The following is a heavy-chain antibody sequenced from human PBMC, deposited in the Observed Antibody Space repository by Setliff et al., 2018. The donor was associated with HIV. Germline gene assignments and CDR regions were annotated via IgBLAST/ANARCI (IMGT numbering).Heavy chain of an antibody. J-gene: IGHJ4*02. CDR1: GGSISGYH. Sequence: SETLSLTCTVSGGSISGYHWNWLRQTPGKGLEWIGNIYYTGSTYYNPSLQTRVTINVHTSYKQFSLRLNSVTVADTAVYYCARLWGRTSGWRGNGYWGQGILGTVSS. D-gene: IGHD6-19*01. CDR2: IYYTGST. V-gene: IGHV4-59*04. CDR3: ARLWGRTSGWRGNGY.